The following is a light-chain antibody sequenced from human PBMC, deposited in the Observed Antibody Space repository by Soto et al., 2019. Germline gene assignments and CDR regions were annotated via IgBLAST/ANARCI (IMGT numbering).Light chain of an antibody. J-gene: IGLJ2*01. V-gene: IGLV1-40*01. CDR2: GNS. Sequence: QSVLTQPPSVSGAPGQRVTISCTGSSSNIGAGYDVHWYQQLPGTAPKLLIYGNSNRPSGIPDRFSGSKSGTSASLAITGXXXXXXXDYYCQSYDSSLSVLFGGGTKLTVL. CDR1: SSNIGAGYD. CDR3: QSYDSSLSVL.